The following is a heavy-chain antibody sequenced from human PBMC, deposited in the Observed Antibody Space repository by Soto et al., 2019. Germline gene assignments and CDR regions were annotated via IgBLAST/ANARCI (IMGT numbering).Heavy chain of an antibody. V-gene: IGHV3-30-3*01. CDR2: ISYDGSNK. J-gene: IGHJ4*02. Sequence: QVQLVESGGGVVQPGRSLRLSCAASGFTFSSYAMHWVRQAPGKGLEWVAVISYDGSNKYYADSVKGRFTISRDNSKNTLYLQMNSLIAEDTAVYYCAREDYDFFWGSYRPFDYWGQGTLVTLSS. D-gene: IGHD3-16*02. CDR1: GFTFSSYA. CDR3: AREDYDFFWGSYRPFDY.